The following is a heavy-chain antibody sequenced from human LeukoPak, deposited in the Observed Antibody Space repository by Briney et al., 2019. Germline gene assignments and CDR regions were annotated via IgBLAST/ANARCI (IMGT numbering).Heavy chain of an antibody. Sequence: SETLSLTCTVSGGSISGHYWSWIRQPPGKGLEWIGYIYYSGSTNYNPSLKSRVTISVDTSKNQFSLKLSSVTAADTAVYYCARDNGYSSRWYDYWGQGTLVTVSS. J-gene: IGHJ4*02. V-gene: IGHV4-59*11. CDR3: ARDNGYSSRWYDY. D-gene: IGHD6-13*01. CDR2: IYYSGST. CDR1: GGSISGHY.